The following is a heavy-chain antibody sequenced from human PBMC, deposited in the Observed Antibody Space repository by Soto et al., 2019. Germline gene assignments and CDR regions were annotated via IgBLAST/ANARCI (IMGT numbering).Heavy chain of an antibody. D-gene: IGHD6-13*01. J-gene: IGHJ4*02. CDR2: IYYSGST. V-gene: IGHV4-31*03. Sequence: SETLSLTCTVSGGSISSGGYYWSWIRQHPGKGLEWIGYIYYSGSTYYTPSLKSRVTISVDTSKNQFSLKLTSVAAADTAIYFCARLQAAVPHYWGQGILVTVSS. CDR1: GGSISSGGYY. CDR3: ARLQAAVPHY.